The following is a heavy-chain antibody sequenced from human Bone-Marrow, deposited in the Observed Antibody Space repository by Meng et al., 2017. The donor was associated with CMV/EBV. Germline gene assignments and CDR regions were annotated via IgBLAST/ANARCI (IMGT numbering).Heavy chain of an antibody. V-gene: IGHV4-39*01. CDR2: IYYSGST. D-gene: IGHD6-6*01. CDR3: ARCAWGSSLTDY. CDR1: GGSISSSRYY. Sequence: SETLSLTCAVSGGSISSSRYYWGWIRQPPGKGLEWIGTIYYSGSTYYNPSLKSRVTISVDTSKNHFSLRLSSVTAADTAVYYCARCAWGSSLTDYWGQGTLVTVSS. J-gene: IGHJ4*02.